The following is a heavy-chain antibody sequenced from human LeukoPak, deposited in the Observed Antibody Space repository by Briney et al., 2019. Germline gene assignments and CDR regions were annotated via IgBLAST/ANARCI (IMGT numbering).Heavy chain of an antibody. CDR2: IYYSGST. D-gene: IGHD2-15*01. V-gene: IGHV4-61*05. Sequence: SETLSLTCTVSGGSISSSSYYWGWIRQPPGKGLEWIGYIYYSGSTNYNPSLKSRVTMSVDTSKNQFSLKLSSVTAADTAVYYCASLSEYCFGGSCHLGWFDPWGQGTLVTVSS. CDR3: ASLSEYCFGGSCHLGWFDP. J-gene: IGHJ5*02. CDR1: GGSISSSSYY.